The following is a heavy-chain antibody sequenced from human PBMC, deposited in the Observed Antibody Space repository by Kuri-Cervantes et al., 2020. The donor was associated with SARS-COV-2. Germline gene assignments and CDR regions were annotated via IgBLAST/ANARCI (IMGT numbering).Heavy chain of an antibody. D-gene: IGHD1-26*01. CDR1: GFTFSSYA. Sequence: GESLKISCAASGFTFSSYAMHWVRQAPGKGLEWVAVISYDGSNKYYADSVKGRFTISRDNSKNTLYLQMNSLRAEDTAVYYCASELLWYFDLWGRGTRVTVSS. CDR3: ASELLWYFDL. CDR2: ISYDGSNK. J-gene: IGHJ2*01. V-gene: IGHV3-30*04.